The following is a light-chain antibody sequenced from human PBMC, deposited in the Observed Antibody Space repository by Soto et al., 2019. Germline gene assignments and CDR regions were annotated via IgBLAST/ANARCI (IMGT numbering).Light chain of an antibody. Sequence: EIVLTQSAGTLSLSPGERATLSCRASQSLSSSYIAWYQQKPGQAPRLLIYGASSRATGIPDRFSGSGSGTDFTLTISRLEPEDFAVYYCQQDHSSPWTFGKGTKVDI. CDR1: QSLSSSY. CDR3: QQDHSSPWT. J-gene: IGKJ1*01. V-gene: IGKV3-20*01. CDR2: GAS.